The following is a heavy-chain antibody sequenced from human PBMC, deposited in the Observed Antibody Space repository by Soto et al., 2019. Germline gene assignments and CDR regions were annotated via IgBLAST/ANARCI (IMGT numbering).Heavy chain of an antibody. CDR3: ARWGVVVVVAATESYFDY. CDR2: IYHSGST. J-gene: IGHJ4*02. V-gene: IGHV4-4*02. Sequence: SETLSLTCAVSGGSISSSNWWSWVRQPPGKGLEWIGEIYHSGSTNYNPSLKSRVTISVDKSKNQFSLKLSSVTAADTAVYYCARWGVVVVVAATESYFDYWGQGTLVTVSS. CDR1: GGSISSSNW. D-gene: IGHD2-15*01.